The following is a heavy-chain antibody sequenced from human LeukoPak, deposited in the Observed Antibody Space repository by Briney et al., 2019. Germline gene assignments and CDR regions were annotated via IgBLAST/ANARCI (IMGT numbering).Heavy chain of an antibody. V-gene: IGHV1-2*02. CDR2: INPNSGGT. CDR1: GYTFTGYY. D-gene: IGHD3-10*01. J-gene: IGHJ5*02. CDR3: AREGRGVTVVHWFDP. Sequence: ASVKVSCKASGYTFTGYYMHWVRQAPGQGLEWMGWINPNSGGTNYAQKFQGRVTMTRDTSISTAYMELSRLRSDDTAVYYCAREGRGVTVVHWFDPWGQGTLVTVSS.